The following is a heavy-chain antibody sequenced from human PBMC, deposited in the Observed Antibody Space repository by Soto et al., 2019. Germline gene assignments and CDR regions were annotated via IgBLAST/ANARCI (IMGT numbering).Heavy chain of an antibody. D-gene: IGHD2-2*01. Sequence: HPGGSLRLSCSASGFTFSGYAMHWVRQTPGKGLEYVSAISNNGGTTYYADSVKGRFTISRDNSKNTLYLQMSSLRAEDTAVYYCVRVGVCSSTSCYGYFDNWGQGALVTVSS. J-gene: IGHJ4*02. CDR1: GFTFSGYA. CDR3: VRVGVCSSTSCYGYFDN. CDR2: ISNNGGTT. V-gene: IGHV3-64D*08.